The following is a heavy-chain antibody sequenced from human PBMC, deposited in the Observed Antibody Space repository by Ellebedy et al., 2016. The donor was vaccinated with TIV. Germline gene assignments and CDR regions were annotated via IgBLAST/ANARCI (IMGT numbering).Heavy chain of an antibody. CDR2: IVWDGSYT. Sequence: GESLKISXAASGFTFDDYMMHWVRQAPGKGLEWVSLIVWDGSYTNYADSVKGRFTISRDNSKNSLYLQMKSLRTEDTALYYCAKDIGAGTYFDYWGQGALVIVSS. J-gene: IGHJ4*02. CDR3: AKDIGAGTYFDY. V-gene: IGHV3-43*01. D-gene: IGHD6-19*01. CDR1: GFTFDDYM.